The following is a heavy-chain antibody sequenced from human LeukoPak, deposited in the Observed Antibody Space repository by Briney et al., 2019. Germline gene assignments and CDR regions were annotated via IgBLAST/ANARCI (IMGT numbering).Heavy chain of an antibody. D-gene: IGHD3-10*01. CDR3: TTISGSGSCFDT. CDR1: GFTFSNAW. Sequence: GGSLRLSCAASGFTFSNAWMSWVRQAPGKGLEWVGRFKSKTDGGTKDYAATVKGRFTVSRDDSKNTLYLQMNSLKTEDTAVYYCTTISGSGSCFDTWGQGTLVTVSS. V-gene: IGHV3-15*01. CDR2: FKSKTDGGTK. J-gene: IGHJ4*02.